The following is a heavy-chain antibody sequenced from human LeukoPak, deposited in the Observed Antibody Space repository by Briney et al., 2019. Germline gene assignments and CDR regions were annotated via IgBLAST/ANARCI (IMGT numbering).Heavy chain of an antibody. CDR2: IYPGDSDT. CDR1: GYSFTNYW. D-gene: IGHD4-17*01. J-gene: IGHJ3*01. V-gene: IGHV5-51*01. Sequence: GKSLKISCKGSGYSFTNYWIGWVRQMPGKGLEWMGIIYPGDSDTRYSPSFQGQVSMSADKSISTAYLQWSTLKASDTAMYYCLTTVTKSHAYDVWGQGTMVTVSS. CDR3: LTTVTKSHAYDV.